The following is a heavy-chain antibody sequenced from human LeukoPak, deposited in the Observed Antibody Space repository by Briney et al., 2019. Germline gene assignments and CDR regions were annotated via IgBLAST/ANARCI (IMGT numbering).Heavy chain of an antibody. CDR3: ARTDIVLMVYAIVHFDL. D-gene: IGHD2-8*01. CDR2: IYYSGST. CDR1: GGSTSSGSYY. J-gene: IGHJ2*01. V-gene: IGHV4-39*01. Sequence: SETLSLTCTVSGGSTSSGSYYWGWIRQPPGKGLEWIASIYYSGSTYYNPSLKSRVTISVDTSKNQFSLKLNSVTAADTAVYYCARTDIVLMVYAIVHFDLWGRGTLVTVSS.